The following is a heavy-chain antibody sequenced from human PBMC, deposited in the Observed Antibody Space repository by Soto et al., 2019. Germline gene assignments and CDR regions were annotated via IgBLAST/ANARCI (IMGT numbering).Heavy chain of an antibody. CDR2: IYPGDSDT. D-gene: IGHD2-2*01. CDR1: GYSFTSYW. V-gene: IGHV5-51*01. CDR3: ARHGDIVLVPAALDAFDI. Sequence: GESLKISCKGSGYSFTSYWIGWVRQMPGKGLEWMGIIYPGDSDTRYSPSFQGQVTISADKSISTAYLQWSSLKASDTAMYYCARHGDIVLVPAALDAFDIWGQGTMVTVS. J-gene: IGHJ3*02.